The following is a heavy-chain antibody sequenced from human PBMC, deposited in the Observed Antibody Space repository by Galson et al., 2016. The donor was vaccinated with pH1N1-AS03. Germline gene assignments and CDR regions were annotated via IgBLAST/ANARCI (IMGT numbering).Heavy chain of an antibody. CDR1: GYSFSNFY. CDR3: TSGMVELDY. V-gene: IGHV3-7*01. CDR2: IDQDGSEK. J-gene: IGHJ4*02. Sequence: SCKASGYSFSNFYMTWVRQAPGKGLEWVANIDQDGSEKYYMDSVEGRFTISRDNAKNSLSLQMNSLRSEDTAVYYCTSGMVELDYWGQGTLVTVSS. D-gene: IGHD3-10*01.